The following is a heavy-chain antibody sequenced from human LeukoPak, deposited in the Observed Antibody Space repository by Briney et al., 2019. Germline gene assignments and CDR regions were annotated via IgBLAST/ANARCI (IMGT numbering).Heavy chain of an antibody. J-gene: IGHJ4*02. CDR1: GFTFSSYW. CDR3: ARDSIGYSGYVDY. V-gene: IGHV3-21*01. Sequence: PGGSLRLSCAASGFTFSSYWMHWVRQAPGKGLEWVSSISSSSSYIYYADSVKGRFTISRDNAKNSLYLQMNSLRAEDTAVYYCARDSIGYSGYVDYWGQETLVTVPS. CDR2: ISSSSSYI. D-gene: IGHD5-12*01.